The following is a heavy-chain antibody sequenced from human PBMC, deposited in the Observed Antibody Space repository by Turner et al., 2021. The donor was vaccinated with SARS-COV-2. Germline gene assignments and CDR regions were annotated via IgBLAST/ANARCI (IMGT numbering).Heavy chain of an antibody. V-gene: IGHV2-5*01. CDR3: AHSEVSGFAEANFDY. CDR2: IYWNDGK. CDR1: GFSLSTSGVG. Sequence: QLTLKESGPTLVKPTQTLTLTCTFSGFSLSTSGVGVGWIHQPPGKALEWRALIYWNDGKRYSPSLKSRLTITKDTSKNQVVLTLTNMDPVDTATYYCAHSEVSGFAEANFDYWGQGTLVTVSS. D-gene: IGHD3-10*01. J-gene: IGHJ4*02.